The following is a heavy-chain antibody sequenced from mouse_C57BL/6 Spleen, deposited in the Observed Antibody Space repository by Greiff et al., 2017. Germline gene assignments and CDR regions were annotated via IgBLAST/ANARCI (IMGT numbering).Heavy chain of an antibody. V-gene: IGHV7-3*01. D-gene: IGHD1-1*01. CDR1: GFTFTDYY. J-gene: IGHJ4*01. Sequence: EVQLVESGGGLVQPGGSLSLSCAASGFTFTDYYMSWVRQPPGKALEWLGFISNKANGYTTEYSASVKGRFTISRDNSQSILYLQMNALRAEDSATYYCASSDVATAVVMRDYYAMDYWGQGTSVTVSS. CDR3: ASSDVATAVVMRDYYAMDY. CDR2: ISNKANGYTT.